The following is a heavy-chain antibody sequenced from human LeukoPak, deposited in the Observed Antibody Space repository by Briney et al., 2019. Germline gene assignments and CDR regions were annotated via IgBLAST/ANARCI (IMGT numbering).Heavy chain of an antibody. CDR1: GFTFSSYT. D-gene: IGHD6-13*01. J-gene: IGHJ3*02. V-gene: IGHV3-21*01. CDR3: AREVRIAASGRAFDM. Sequence: GGSLRLSCAASGFTFSSYTMSWVRQAPGKGLEWVSSISSSSSYINCADSVKGRFTISRDNAKNSLYLQMNSLRAEDTAVYYCAREVRIAASGRAFDMWGQGTMVTVSS. CDR2: ISSSSSYI.